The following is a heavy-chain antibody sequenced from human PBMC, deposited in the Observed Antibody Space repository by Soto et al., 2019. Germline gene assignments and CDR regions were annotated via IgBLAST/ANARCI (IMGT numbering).Heavy chain of an antibody. D-gene: IGHD2-15*01. CDR1: GGSISSYY. CDR2: IYHSGSS. V-gene: IGHV4-59*08. CDR3: AGQRSVVVPPWWFDP. J-gene: IGHJ5*02. Sequence: QVQLLESGPGLVKPSETLSLTCTVSGGSISSYYWSWIRQPPGKGLEWIGYIYHSGSSNYNPSLKSRVTILLATYKNQLSLKLSSVTAADTAVYYCAGQRSVVVPPWWFDPWGQGTLVTVSS.